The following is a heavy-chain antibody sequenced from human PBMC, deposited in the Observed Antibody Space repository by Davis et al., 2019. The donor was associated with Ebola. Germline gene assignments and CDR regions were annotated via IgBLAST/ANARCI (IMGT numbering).Heavy chain of an antibody. V-gene: IGHV3-23*01. CDR2: IMNYGDST. D-gene: IGHD3-10*01. CDR1: GFTFNTYI. Sequence: PGGSLRLSCATSGFTFNTYIMSWVRQAPGRGLEWVSSIMNYGDSTFYSDSVKGRFTISRDRSTNTLYLQMSNLRVEDTAVYYCARDPSGSFDYWGQGTLVTVSS. CDR3: ARDPSGSFDY. J-gene: IGHJ4*02.